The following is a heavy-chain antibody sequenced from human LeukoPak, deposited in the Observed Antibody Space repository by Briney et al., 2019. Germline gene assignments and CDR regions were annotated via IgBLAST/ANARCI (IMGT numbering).Heavy chain of an antibody. D-gene: IGHD3-9*01. CDR3: ATIYYDILTGYLD. J-gene: IGHJ4*02. V-gene: IGHV4-34*01. Sequence: SETLSLTCGVYGGSFSGYYWSWIRQPPGKGLVWIGEINHSGSTKYNPSLKSRVTISVDTSKNQFYLKLSSVTAADTAVYYCATIYYDILTGYLDWGQGTLVTVSS. CDR2: INHSGST. CDR1: GGSFSGYY.